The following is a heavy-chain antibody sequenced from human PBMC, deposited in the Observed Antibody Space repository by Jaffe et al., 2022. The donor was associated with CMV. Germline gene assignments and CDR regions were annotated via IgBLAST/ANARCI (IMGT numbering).Heavy chain of an antibody. CDR2: IYYSGST. J-gene: IGHJ6*03. D-gene: IGHD2-15*01. CDR1: GGSISSYY. Sequence: QVQLQESGPGLVKPSETLSLTCTVSGGSISSYYWSWIRQPPGKGLEWIGYIYYSGSTNYNPSLKSRVTISVDTSKNQFSLKLSSVTAADTAVYYCARGYCSGGSCYYYYYMDVWGKGTTVTVSS. V-gene: IGHV4-59*01. CDR3: ARGYCSGGSCYYYYYMDV.